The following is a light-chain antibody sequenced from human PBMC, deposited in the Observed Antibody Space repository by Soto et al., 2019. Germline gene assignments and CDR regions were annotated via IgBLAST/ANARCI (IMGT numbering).Light chain of an antibody. CDR2: GAS. Sequence: ENVLTQSPGTLALFPGGRATPSCRASQSVSSSYLAWYQQKPGQAPRLLIYGASSRATGIPDRFSGSGSVTDFTLTISRLEPEDFAVYYCQQYGSSPLTFGGGTKVDIK. CDR3: QQYGSSPLT. J-gene: IGKJ4*01. V-gene: IGKV3-20*01. CDR1: QSVSSSY.